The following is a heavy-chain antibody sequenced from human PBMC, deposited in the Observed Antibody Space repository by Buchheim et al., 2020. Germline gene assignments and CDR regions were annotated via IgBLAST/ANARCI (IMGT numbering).Heavy chain of an antibody. V-gene: IGHV3-30*18. Sequence: QVQLVESGGGVVQPGRSLRLSCAASGFTFSSYGMHWVRQAPGKGLEWVAVISYDGSNKYYADSVKGRFTISRDNSKNTLYLKMNSLRAENTAVYYCAKDRRPYCGGDCYLQYFQHWGQGTL. J-gene: IGHJ1*01. D-gene: IGHD2-21*02. CDR3: AKDRRPYCGGDCYLQYFQH. CDR1: GFTFSSYG. CDR2: ISYDGSNK.